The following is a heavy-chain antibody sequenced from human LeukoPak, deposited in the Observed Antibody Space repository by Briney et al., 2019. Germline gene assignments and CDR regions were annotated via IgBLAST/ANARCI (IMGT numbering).Heavy chain of an antibody. D-gene: IGHD5-18*01. CDR3: ARGKTVDTAMVKGRYYFDY. J-gene: IGHJ4*02. CDR1: GGSFSGYY. V-gene: IGHV4-34*01. CDR2: INHSGST. Sequence: SETLSLTCAVYGGSFSGYYWSWIHQPPGKGLEWIGEINHSGSTNYNPSLKSRVTISVDTSKNQFSLKLSSVTAADTAVYYCARGKTVDTAMVKGRYYFDYWGQGTLVTVSS.